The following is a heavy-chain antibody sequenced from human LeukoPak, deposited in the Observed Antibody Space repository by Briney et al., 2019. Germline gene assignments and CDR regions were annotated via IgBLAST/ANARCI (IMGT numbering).Heavy chain of an antibody. CDR3: ARDPPSQTLPRYYYYMDV. V-gene: IGHV1-69*05. J-gene: IGHJ6*03. CDR1: GGTFSSYA. CDR2: IIPIFGTA. Sequence: GASVKVSCKASGGTFSSYAISWVRQAPGQGLEWMGRIIPIFGTANYAQKFQGRVTITTDESTSTAYMELSSLRSEDTAVYYCARDPPSQTLPRYYYYMDVWGKGTTVTVSS.